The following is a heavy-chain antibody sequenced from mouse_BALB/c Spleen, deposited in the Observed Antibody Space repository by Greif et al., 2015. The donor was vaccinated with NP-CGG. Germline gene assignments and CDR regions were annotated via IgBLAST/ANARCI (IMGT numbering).Heavy chain of an antibody. J-gene: IGHJ2*01. CDR1: GYTFTSYW. Sequence: VHLVESGAELAKPGASVKMSCKASGYTFTSYWMHWVKQRPGQGLEWIGYINPSTGYTEYNQKFKDKATLTADKSSSTAYMQLSSLTSEDSAVYYCARRVYYLDYWGQGTTLTVSS. V-gene: IGHV1-7*01. CDR2: INPSTGYT. CDR3: ARRVYYLDY.